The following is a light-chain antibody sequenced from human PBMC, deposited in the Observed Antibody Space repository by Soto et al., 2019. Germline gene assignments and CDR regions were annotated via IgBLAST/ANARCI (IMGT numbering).Light chain of an antibody. CDR1: QIVSSNY. CDR3: QQYGDYNSPRYS. V-gene: IGKV3-20*01. J-gene: IGKJ2*03. Sequence: EIVLTQSPGTLSLSPGDRVTLSCRASQIVSSNYFAWYQQKPGQPPRLLIYATSSRATGIPDRFSGSGSGTDVTLTISRLEPEDFAMYYCQQYGDYNSPRYSFGQGTRLEI. CDR2: ATS.